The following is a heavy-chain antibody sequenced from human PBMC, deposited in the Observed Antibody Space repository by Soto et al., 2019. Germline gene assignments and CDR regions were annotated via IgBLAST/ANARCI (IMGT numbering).Heavy chain of an antibody. CDR3: ARAGISQAAAGSLDCCPIDS. Sequence: SLRLSCAASGFTVSSNYMSWVRQAPGKGLERVSIIYSGGTTYYADSVKGRFTISRDNSKNTLYLQMNSLRAEDTAVYYCARAGISQAAAGSLDCCPIDSWGQGTLVTVSS. CDR2: IYSGGTT. D-gene: IGHD6-13*01. V-gene: IGHV3-66*01. J-gene: IGHJ4*02. CDR1: GFTVSSNY.